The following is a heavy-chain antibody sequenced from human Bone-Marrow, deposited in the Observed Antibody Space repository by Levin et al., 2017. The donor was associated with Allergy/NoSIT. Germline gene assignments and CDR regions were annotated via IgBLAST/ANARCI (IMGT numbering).Heavy chain of an antibody. J-gene: IGHJ3*02. CDR1: GGSISSGSW. V-gene: IGHV4-4*02. D-gene: IGHD6-19*01. CDR2: IYHSGST. CDR3: ARELESAVSGREWTLDI. Sequence: PSETLSLTCAVSGGSISSGSWWSCVRQPPGTGLAWIGEIYHSGSTNYNPSLKSRVTMFLDKSKNQLSLKLLSLTAADTAVYYCARELESAVSGREWTLDIWGQGTMVIVSS.